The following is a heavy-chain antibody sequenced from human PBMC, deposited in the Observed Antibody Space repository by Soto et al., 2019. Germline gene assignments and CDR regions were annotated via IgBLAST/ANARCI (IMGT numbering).Heavy chain of an antibody. CDR2: IYYSGET. D-gene: IGHD3-10*01. J-gene: IGHJ6*02. CDR3: ARDHGGEFLKGSGMDV. CDR1: GDSISRYY. V-gene: IGHV4-59*01. Sequence: QVQLQESGPGLVKPSETLSLTCTVSGDSISRYYWSWIRLSPGKGMEWIGYIYYSGETNYNPSVKRRVTISVARTKNQSSMQLSSVTAADTAVYYCARDHGGEFLKGSGMDVLGQGTTVTVSS.